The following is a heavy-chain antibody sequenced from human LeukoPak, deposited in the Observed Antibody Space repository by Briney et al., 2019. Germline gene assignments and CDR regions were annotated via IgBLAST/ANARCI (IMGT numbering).Heavy chain of an antibody. CDR1: GFTFSSYS. J-gene: IGHJ1*01. V-gene: IGHV3-21*01. CDR2: ISSSSSYI. D-gene: IGHD3-22*01. CDR3: ARDVHPSYYDSSGYFQH. Sequence: GRSLRLSCAASGFTFSSYSMNWVRQAPGKGLEWVSSISSSSSYIYYADSVKGRFTISRDNAKNSLYLRMNSLRAEDTAVYYCARDVHPSYYDSSGYFQHWGQGTLVTVSS.